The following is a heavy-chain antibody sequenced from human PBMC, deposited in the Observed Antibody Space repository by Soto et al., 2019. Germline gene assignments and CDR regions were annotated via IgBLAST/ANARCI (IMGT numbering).Heavy chain of an antibody. V-gene: IGHV1-69*12. J-gene: IGHJ4*02. CDR1: GGTFSSYA. D-gene: IGHD4-17*01. CDR3: ARDAVPGYGDYHLDY. Sequence: QVQLVQSGAEVKKPGSSVKVSCKASGGTFSSYAISWVRQAPGQGLEWMGGIIPIFGTAKYAQKFQGRVTITADESTSTAYMALSRLRSEDTAVYYCARDAVPGYGDYHLDYWGQGTLVTVSS. CDR2: IIPIFGTA.